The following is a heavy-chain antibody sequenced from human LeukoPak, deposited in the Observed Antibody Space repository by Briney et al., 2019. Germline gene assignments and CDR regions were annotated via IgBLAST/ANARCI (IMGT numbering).Heavy chain of an antibody. D-gene: IGHD6-13*01. V-gene: IGHV4-4*07. CDR3: GRDAGTLFDY. CDR1: GGSISSYF. Sequence: PSETLSLTCTVSGGSISSYFWSWIRQPAGKRLEWMGRVYPSGITNYNPSLKSRVSMSVDTSKSQLSLKLNSVSAADPAVYYCGRDAGTLFDYGGQGFLVTVPS. CDR2: VYPSGIT. J-gene: IGHJ4*02.